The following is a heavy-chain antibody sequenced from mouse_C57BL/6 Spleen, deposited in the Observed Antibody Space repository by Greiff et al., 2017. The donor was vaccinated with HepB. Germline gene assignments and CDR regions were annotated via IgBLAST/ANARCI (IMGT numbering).Heavy chain of an antibody. CDR1: GYAFSSSW. V-gene: IGHV1-82*01. CDR3: ARGDGPWFAY. D-gene: IGHD2-3*01. CDR2: IYPGDGDT. Sequence: QVHVKQSGPELVKPGASVKISCKASGYAFSSSWMNWVKQRPGKGLEWIGRIYPGDGDTNYNGKFKGKATLTADKSSSTAYMQLSSLTSEDSAVYFCARGDGPWFAYWGQGTLVTVSA. J-gene: IGHJ3*01.